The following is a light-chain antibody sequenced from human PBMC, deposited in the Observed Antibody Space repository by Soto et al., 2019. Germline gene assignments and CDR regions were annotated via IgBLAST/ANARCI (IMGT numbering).Light chain of an antibody. Sequence: QSVLTQPPSVSAAPGQRVTISCSGTSSNIASNYVSWYQQFPGTAPRLLIYDDNKRPTGIPDRFSASKSGTSATLGITGLQAGDEADYYCGTWDSSLSGGVFGTGTKVTVL. CDR2: DDN. J-gene: IGLJ1*01. CDR1: SSNIASNY. V-gene: IGLV1-51*01. CDR3: GTWDSSLSGGV.